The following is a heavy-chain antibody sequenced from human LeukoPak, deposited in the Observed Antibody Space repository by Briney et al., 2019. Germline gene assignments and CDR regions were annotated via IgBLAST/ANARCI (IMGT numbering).Heavy chain of an antibody. CDR3: ARAATVTTKFDY. V-gene: IGHV1-18*01. D-gene: IGHD4-17*01. J-gene: IGHJ4*02. CDR2: ISAYNGNT. Sequence: GASVKVSCKASGYTFTSYGISWVRQAPGQGLEWMGWISAYNGNTSYAQKLQGRVTMNTDTSTSTAYMELRSLRSDDTAVYYCARAATVTTKFDYWGRGTLVTVSS. CDR1: GYTFTSYG.